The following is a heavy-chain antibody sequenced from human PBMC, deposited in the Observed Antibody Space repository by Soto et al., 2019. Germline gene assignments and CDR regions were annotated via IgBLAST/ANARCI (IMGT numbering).Heavy chain of an antibody. CDR1: GGSISGVNW. CDR2: IYHSGYTRT. J-gene: IGHJ4*02. V-gene: IGHV4-4*02. Sequence: QIHLQQSGPGLVKPSGTLSLNCAVSGGSISGVNWXSWVRQPPGEGLEWIGEIYHSGYTRTNYNPSLXXRVTISLXXXXXXXXXXXXXXXXXXXXXXXXXSHVTMSGTRGFDYWGQGTLVTASS. CDR3: XSHVTMSGTRGFDY. D-gene: IGHD6-13*01.